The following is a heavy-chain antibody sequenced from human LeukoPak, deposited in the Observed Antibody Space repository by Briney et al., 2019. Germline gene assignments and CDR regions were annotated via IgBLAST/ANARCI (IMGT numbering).Heavy chain of an antibody. CDR2: IDGSGGTT. CDR1: GFTFNNYV. CDR3: AKAIGEYCSGGSCYRVLDY. D-gene: IGHD2-15*01. J-gene: IGHJ4*02. V-gene: IGHV3-23*01. Sequence: GGTLRLSCAASGFTFNNYVMKWVRQAPGKGLEWVSTIDGSGGTTHYADSMKGRFTISRDNSKNTLCLQMNALRAEDTAPYYCAKAIGEYCSGGSCYRVLDYWGQGALVTVSS.